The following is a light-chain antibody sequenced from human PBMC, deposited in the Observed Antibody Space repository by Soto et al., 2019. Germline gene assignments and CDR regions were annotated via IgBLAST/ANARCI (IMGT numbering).Light chain of an antibody. CDR2: EGS. CDR3: CSYASDITVV. CDR1: GSDVGGYNL. Sequence: QSALTQPASVSGSPGQSITISCTGSGSDVGGYNLVSWYQQHPGKAPKLMIYEGSKRPSGISNRFSGSTSGNTASLTISGLQSEDEDFYYCCSYASDITVVFGGGTKLTVL. J-gene: IGLJ2*01. V-gene: IGLV2-23*01.